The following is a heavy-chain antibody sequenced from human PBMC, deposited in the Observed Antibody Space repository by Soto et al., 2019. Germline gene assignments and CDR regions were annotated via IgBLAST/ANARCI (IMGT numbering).Heavy chain of an antibody. V-gene: IGHV1-69*12. Sequence: QVQLVQSGAEVKKPGSSVKVSCKASGGTFSSYAISWVRQAPGQGLEWMGGIIPIFGTANYTQKFQGRVTITADESTSTAYMELSSLRSEDTAVYYCARVFYGRVATIEYFDYWGQGTLVTVSS. CDR2: IIPIFGTA. CDR1: GGTFSSYA. J-gene: IGHJ4*02. CDR3: ARVFYGRVATIEYFDY. D-gene: IGHD5-12*01.